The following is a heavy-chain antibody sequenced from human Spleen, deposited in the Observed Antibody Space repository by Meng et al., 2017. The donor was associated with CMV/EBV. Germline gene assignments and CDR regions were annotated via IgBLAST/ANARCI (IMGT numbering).Heavy chain of an antibody. J-gene: IGHJ6*02. D-gene: IGHD2/OR15-2a*01. CDR2: IGTAGDT. CDR3: ARATYCNSTDCYPWGMDV. Sequence: GGSLRLSCAASGFNFSRYDMHWARQGTGKGLEWVSGIGTAGDTYYPDSVKGRFTISRENARNSLHLQMNSLRAGDTAVYFCARATYCNSTDCYPWGMDVWGQGTTVTVSS. CDR1: GFNFSRYD. V-gene: IGHV3-13*01.